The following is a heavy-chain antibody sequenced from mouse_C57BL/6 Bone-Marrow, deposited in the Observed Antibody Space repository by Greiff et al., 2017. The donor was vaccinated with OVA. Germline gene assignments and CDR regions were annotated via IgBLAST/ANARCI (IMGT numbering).Heavy chain of an antibody. CDR1: GYSIPSGYY. V-gene: IGHV3-6*01. D-gene: IGHD2-4*01. CDR2: ISYDGSN. CDR3: ARELRRGFAY. Sequence: DVQLVESGPGLVKPSQSLSLTCSVTGYSIPSGYYWNWIRQFPGNKLEWMGYISYDGSNNSNPSLKNRISITRDTSKNQFFLKLNSVTTEDTATYYCARELRRGFAYWGQGTLVTVSA. J-gene: IGHJ3*01.